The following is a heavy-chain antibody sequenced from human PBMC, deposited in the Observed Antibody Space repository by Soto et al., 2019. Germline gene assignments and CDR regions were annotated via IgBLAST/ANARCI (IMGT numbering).Heavy chain of an antibody. CDR1: GGTFSSYA. J-gene: IGHJ5*02. CDR3: ARPRYCSSTSCPDWFDP. D-gene: IGHD2-2*01. Sequence: ASVKVSCKASGGTFSSYAISWVRQAPGQGLEWMGGIIPIFGTANYAQKFQGRVTITADKSTSTAYMELSSLRSEDTAVYYCARPRYCSSTSCPDWFDPWGQGTLVTVSS. CDR2: IIPIFGTA. V-gene: IGHV1-69*06.